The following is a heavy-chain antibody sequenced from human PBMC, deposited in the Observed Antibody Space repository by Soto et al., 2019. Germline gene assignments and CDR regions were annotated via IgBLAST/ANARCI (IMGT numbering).Heavy chain of an antibody. Sequence: QVQLVESGGGVVQPGRSLRLSCAASGFTFSSYGMHWVRQAPGKGLEWVAVIWYDGSNKYYADSVKGRFTISRDNSKNTLYPQMNSLRAEDTAVYYCARAPCGYCSSTSCYRDEYYFDYWGQGTLVTVSS. V-gene: IGHV3-33*01. CDR2: IWYDGSNK. CDR1: GFTFSSYG. CDR3: ARAPCGYCSSTSCYRDEYYFDY. J-gene: IGHJ4*02. D-gene: IGHD2-2*01.